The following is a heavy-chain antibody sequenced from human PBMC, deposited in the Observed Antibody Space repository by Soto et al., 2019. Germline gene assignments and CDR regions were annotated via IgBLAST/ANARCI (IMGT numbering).Heavy chain of an antibody. Sequence: XGSLRLSCAASGFTFSGYWMHWVRQAPGKGLVWVSRISSDGISTSYADSVKGRFTISRDNAKNTLYLQMSSLRAEDTAVYYCARDGGAQAVPYSWGHGTLATVSS. CDR2: ISSDGIST. J-gene: IGHJ5*01. CDR3: ARDGGAQAVPYS. D-gene: IGHD1-26*01. CDR1: GFTFSGYW. V-gene: IGHV3-74*01.